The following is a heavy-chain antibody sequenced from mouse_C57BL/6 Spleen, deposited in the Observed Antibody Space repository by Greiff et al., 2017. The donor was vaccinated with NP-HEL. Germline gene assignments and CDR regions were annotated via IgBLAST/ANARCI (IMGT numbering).Heavy chain of an antibody. CDR2: IWRGGST. V-gene: IGHV2-5*01. Sequence: VKLMESGPGLVQPSQSLSITCTVSGFSLTSYGVHWVRQSPGKGLEWLGVIWRGGSTDYNAAFMSRLSITKDNSKSQVFFKMNSLQADDTAIYYCAKNPGTNYAMDYWGQGTSVTVSS. CDR3: AKNPGTNYAMDY. D-gene: IGHD4-1*01. J-gene: IGHJ4*01. CDR1: GFSLTSYG.